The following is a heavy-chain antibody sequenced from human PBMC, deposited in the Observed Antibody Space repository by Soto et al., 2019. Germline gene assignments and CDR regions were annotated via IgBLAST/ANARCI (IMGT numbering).Heavy chain of an antibody. CDR3: ARDGAGYYDSSGPFDY. D-gene: IGHD3-22*01. CDR2: ISYNGSSK. V-gene: IGHV3-30-3*01. J-gene: IGHJ4*02. Sequence: LILSCAASGFTLSSYAMSWVRQAPGKGLEWVSAISYNGSSKYYADSVKGRFTISRDNSKNTLYLQMNSLRAEDTAVYYCARDGAGYYDSSGPFDYWGQGTLVTGSS. CDR1: GFTLSSYA.